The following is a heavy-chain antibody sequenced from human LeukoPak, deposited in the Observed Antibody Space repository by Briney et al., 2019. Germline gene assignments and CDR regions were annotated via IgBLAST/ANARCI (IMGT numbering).Heavy chain of an antibody. V-gene: IGHV3-74*01. CDR2: INNDGSST. Sequence: GGSLRLSCAASGFTFSSYAMSWVRQAPGKGLVWVSHINNDGSSTTYADSVKGRFTISRDNAKNTLYLQMNSPRAEDTAVYYCVSQYYYDSSASWGQGTLVTVSS. CDR3: VSQYYYDSSAS. CDR1: GFTFSSYA. J-gene: IGHJ5*02. D-gene: IGHD3-22*01.